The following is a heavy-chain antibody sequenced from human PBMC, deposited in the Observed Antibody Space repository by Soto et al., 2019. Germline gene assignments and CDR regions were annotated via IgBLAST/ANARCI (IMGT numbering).Heavy chain of an antibody. CDR1: GFTFSSYA. CDR3: AKEPNYYYYYMDV. Sequence: EVQLLESGGGLVQPGGSLRLSCAASGFTFSSYAMSWVRQAPGKGLAWVSAISGSGVSTYYADSVKGRFTISRDNSKNTLYLQMNSLRAEDTAVYYCAKEPNYYYYYMDVWGKGTTVTVSS. V-gene: IGHV3-23*01. CDR2: ISGSGVST. J-gene: IGHJ6*03.